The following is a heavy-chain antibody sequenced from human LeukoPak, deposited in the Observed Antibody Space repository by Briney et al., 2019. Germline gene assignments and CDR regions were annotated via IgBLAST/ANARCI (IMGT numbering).Heavy chain of an antibody. CDR3: ASGIGD. CDR2: ISGDGSTT. V-gene: IGHV3-74*01. CDR1: GFTISRYW. Sequence: PGGSLRLSCAASGFTISRYWMHWVRQVPGKGLVWVSRISGDGSTTTYADSVKGRFTISRDIAKNTVYLQMSSLRAEDTAVYYCASGIGDWGQGTLVTVSS. J-gene: IGHJ4*02. D-gene: IGHD3-10*01.